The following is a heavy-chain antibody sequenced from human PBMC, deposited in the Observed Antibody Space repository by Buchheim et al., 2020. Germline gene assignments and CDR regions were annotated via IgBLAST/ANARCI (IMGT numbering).Heavy chain of an antibody. D-gene: IGHD3-3*01. CDR1: GFTFSSYG. CDR2: IRYDGSKK. CDR3: AKDKLGGLDY. J-gene: IGHJ4*02. V-gene: IGHV3-30*02. Sequence: QVQLVESGGGVVQPGRSLRLSCAASGFTFSSYGMHWVRQAPGKGLEWVAFIRYDGSKKYYADSVKGRFTIDRENSKNTLYLQMNSLRAEDTAVYYCAKDKLGGLDYWGQGTL.